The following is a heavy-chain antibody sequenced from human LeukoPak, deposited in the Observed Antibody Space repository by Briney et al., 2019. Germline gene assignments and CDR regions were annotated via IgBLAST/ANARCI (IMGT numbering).Heavy chain of an antibody. Sequence: PGGSLRLSCAASGFTFSSYAMSWVRQAPGKGLEWVSAISGSGGSTYYADSVKGRFTISRDNSKNTLYLQMNSLRAEDTAVYYCAKDLRFGSGGGTFDPWGQGTLVTVSS. V-gene: IGHV3-23*01. CDR2: ISGSGGST. J-gene: IGHJ5*02. CDR3: AKDLRFGSGGGTFDP. CDR1: GFTFSSYA. D-gene: IGHD3-10*01.